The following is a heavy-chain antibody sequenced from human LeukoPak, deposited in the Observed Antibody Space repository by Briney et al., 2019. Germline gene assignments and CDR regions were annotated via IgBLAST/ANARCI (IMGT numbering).Heavy chain of an antibody. V-gene: IGHV3-30*18. D-gene: IGHD2-2*01. Sequence: GRSLRLSCAASGFTFSSYGMHWVRQAPGKGLEWVAVISYDGSNKYYADSVKGRFTISRDNSKNTLYLQMNGLRAEDTAVYYCAKGDPYCSSTSCYPYYYYGMDVWGKGTTVTVSS. CDR3: AKGDPYCSSTSCYPYYYYGMDV. CDR2: ISYDGSNK. J-gene: IGHJ6*04. CDR1: GFTFSSYG.